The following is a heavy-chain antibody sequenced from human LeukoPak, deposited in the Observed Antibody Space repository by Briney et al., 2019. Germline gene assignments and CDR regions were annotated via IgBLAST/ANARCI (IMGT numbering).Heavy chain of an antibody. V-gene: IGHV1-18*04. Sequence: ASVKVSCKASGYTFTSYYMHWVRQAPGQGLEWMGWISAYNGNTNYAQKLQGRVTMTTDTSTSTAYMELRSLRSDDTAVYYCARDRKRSPFFDYGDHRVDYWGQGTLVTVSS. CDR2: ISAYNGNT. CDR1: GYTFTSYY. CDR3: ARDRKRSPFFDYGDHRVDY. J-gene: IGHJ4*02. D-gene: IGHD4-17*01.